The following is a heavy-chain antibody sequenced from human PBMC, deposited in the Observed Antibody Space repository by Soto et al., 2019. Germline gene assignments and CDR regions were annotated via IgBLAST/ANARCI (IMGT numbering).Heavy chain of an antibody. D-gene: IGHD5-18*01. V-gene: IGHV3-33*01. Sequence: GGSLRLSCAASGFTFSSYGMHWVRQAPGKGLEWVAVIWYDGSNKYYADSVKGRFTISRDNSKNTLYLQMNSLRAEDTAVYYCARDRSFRGIHLWNFDYWGQGTLVTVSS. CDR2: IWYDGSNK. CDR3: ARDRSFRGIHLWNFDY. J-gene: IGHJ4*02. CDR1: GFTFSSYG.